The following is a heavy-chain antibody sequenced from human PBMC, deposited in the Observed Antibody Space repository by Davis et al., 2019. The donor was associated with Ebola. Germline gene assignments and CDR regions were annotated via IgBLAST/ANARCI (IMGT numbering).Heavy chain of an antibody. CDR2: ISSSSSYI. Sequence: GESLKISCAASGFTFSSYSMNWVRQAPGKGLEWVSSISSSSSYIYYADSVKGRFTISRDNAKNSLYLQMNSLRAEDTAVYYCARRGIAVAGTDYWGQGTLVTVSS. CDR3: ARRGIAVAGTDY. CDR1: GFTFSSYS. D-gene: IGHD6-19*01. J-gene: IGHJ4*02. V-gene: IGHV3-21*01.